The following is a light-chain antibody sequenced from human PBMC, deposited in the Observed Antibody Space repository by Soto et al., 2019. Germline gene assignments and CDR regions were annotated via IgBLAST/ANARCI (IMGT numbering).Light chain of an antibody. Sequence: QSVLTQPPSASGTPGQRVTISCSGSSSNIGNNYVDWYQMVQGTAPNLLIYRNNQRPSAVPDRFSGSRSGTSASLAISGLRSEDEADYYCAAWDDRLSGRGVFGGGTKLTVL. V-gene: IGLV1-47*01. CDR3: AAWDDRLSGRGV. CDR2: RNN. J-gene: IGLJ3*02. CDR1: SSNIGNNY.